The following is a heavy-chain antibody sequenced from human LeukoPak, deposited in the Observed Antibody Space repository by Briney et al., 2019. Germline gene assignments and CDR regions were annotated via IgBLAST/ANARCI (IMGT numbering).Heavy chain of an antibody. D-gene: IGHD6-13*01. CDR3: AAGTAADF. J-gene: IGHJ4*02. CDR1: GIPFSDYY. V-gene: IGHV3-11*03. CDR2: ISSSSSYT. Sequence: GGSLRLSCVVSGIPFSDYYMNWIRQAPGKGLEWTSYISSSSSYTDYADSVKGRFTISRDNAKSALYLQMNSLRLEDTAVYYCAAGTAADFWGQGTLVTVSS.